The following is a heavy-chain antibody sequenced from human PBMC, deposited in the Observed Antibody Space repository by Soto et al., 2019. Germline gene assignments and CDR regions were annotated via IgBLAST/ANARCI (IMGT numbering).Heavy chain of an antibody. CDR2: INPSGGST. CDR1: GYTFTSYF. J-gene: IGHJ4*02. D-gene: IGHD2-15*01. CDR3: ARVYCSGGSCYSIDY. V-gene: IGHV1-46*03. Sequence: ASVKVSCKASGYTFTSYFMHWVRQAPGQGLEWMGIINPSGGSTSYAQKFQGRVTMTRDTSTSTVYIELSSLRSEDTAVYYCARVYCSGGSCYSIDYWGQGTLVTVSS.